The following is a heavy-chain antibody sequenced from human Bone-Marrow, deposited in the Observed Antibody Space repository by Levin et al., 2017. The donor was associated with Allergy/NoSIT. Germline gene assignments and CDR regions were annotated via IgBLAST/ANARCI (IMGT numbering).Heavy chain of an antibody. CDR2: ISDSGGYT. CDR1: GFTFSSYA. J-gene: IGHJ4*02. Sequence: ASVKVSCAASGFTFSSYAMSWVRQAPGKGLEWVSAISDSGGYTYYADSVKGRFTISRDNSKNTLYLQMNSLRAEDTAVYYCAKDDSGYDSWGGPFDYWGQGTLVTVSS. V-gene: IGHV3-23*01. CDR3: AKDDSGYDSWGGPFDY. D-gene: IGHD5-12*01.